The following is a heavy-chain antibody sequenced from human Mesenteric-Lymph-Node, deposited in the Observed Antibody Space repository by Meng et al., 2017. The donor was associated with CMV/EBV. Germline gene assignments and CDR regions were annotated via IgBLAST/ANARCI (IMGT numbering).Heavy chain of an antibody. Sequence: SCKASGYTFSNSYMHWVRQAPGQGLEWMGMFNPSTSSPTYAQKFQGRVTMTRDTSTSTVYMELSSLRSEDTAVYYCARDTSSWFYFDHWGQGSLVTVSS. D-gene: IGHD6-13*01. CDR3: ARDTSSWFYFDH. J-gene: IGHJ4*02. V-gene: IGHV1-46*01. CDR2: FNPSTSSP. CDR1: GYTFSNSY.